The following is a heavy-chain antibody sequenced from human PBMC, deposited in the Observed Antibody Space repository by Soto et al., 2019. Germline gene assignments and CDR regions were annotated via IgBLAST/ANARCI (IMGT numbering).Heavy chain of an antibody. D-gene: IGHD4-4*01. V-gene: IGHV1-69*01. Sequence: QVQLVQSGAEVKKPGSSVKVSCKASGGTFSSYVINWVRQAPGQGLEWMGGIIPMFGPPNYAQKFQGKVNITADESTRTVYMELSSLRSEDTAVYYCARAPDEYSNYFEYWGQGTLVTVSS. J-gene: IGHJ4*02. CDR3: ARAPDEYSNYFEY. CDR1: GGTFSSYV. CDR2: IIPMFGPP.